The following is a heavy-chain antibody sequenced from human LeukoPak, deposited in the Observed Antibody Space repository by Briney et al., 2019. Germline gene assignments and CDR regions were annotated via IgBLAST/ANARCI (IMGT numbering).Heavy chain of an antibody. CDR3: ARVRASYCSGGSCYPTDYYYGMDV. V-gene: IGHV3-74*01. D-gene: IGHD2-15*01. Sequence: PGGSLRLSCAASGFTFSSYWMHWVRQAPGKGLVWVSRINSDGSSTSYADSVKGRFTISRDNAKNTLYLQMNSLRAEDTAVYYCARVRASYCSGGSCYPTDYYYGMDVWGQGTTVTVSS. J-gene: IGHJ6*02. CDR2: INSDGSST. CDR1: GFTFSSYW.